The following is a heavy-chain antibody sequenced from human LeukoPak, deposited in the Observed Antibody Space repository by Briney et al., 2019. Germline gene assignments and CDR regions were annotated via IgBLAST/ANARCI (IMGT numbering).Heavy chain of an antibody. V-gene: IGHV3-48*04. CDR1: GFTFSGYS. Sequence: PGGSLRLSCAASGFTFSGYSMNWVRKAPGRGLEWLSYISSGSRTIFYADSVKGRFTISRDNAKNSLYLQMNSLRAEDTALYYCAREGGSDRQFDYWGQGTLVTVSS. CDR2: ISSGSRTI. CDR3: AREGGSDRQFDY. J-gene: IGHJ4*02. D-gene: IGHD3-16*01.